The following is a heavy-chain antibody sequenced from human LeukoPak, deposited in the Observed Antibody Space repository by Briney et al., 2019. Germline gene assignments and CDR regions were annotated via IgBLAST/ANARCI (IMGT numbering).Heavy chain of an antibody. Sequence: SETLSLTCAVYGGSFSGYYWSWIRQPPGKGLEWIGEINHSGSTNYNPSLKSRVTISVDTSKNQFSLKLSSVTAADTAVYYCAKADGGGSIQLIDYWGQGTLVTVSS. D-gene: IGHD5-18*01. CDR3: AKADGGGSIQLIDY. CDR1: GGSFSGYY. CDR2: INHSGST. V-gene: IGHV4-34*01. J-gene: IGHJ4*02.